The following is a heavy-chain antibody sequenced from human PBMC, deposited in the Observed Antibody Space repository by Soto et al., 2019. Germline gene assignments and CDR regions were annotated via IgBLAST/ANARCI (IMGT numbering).Heavy chain of an antibody. J-gene: IGHJ5*02. Sequence: ASVKVSCKASGYTFTSYGISWVRQAPGQGLEWMGWISAYNGNTNYAQKLQGRVTMTTDISTSTAYMELRSLRSDYTAVYYCARGSVVAEHNNWFDPWGQGTLVTVSS. CDR3: ARGSVVAEHNNWFDP. V-gene: IGHV1-18*01. D-gene: IGHD2-15*01. CDR2: ISAYNGNT. CDR1: GYTFTSYG.